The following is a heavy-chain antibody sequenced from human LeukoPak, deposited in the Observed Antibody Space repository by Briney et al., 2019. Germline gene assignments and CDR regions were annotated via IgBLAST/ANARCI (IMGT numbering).Heavy chain of an antibody. CDR2: ISRSSNI. CDR3: ARALGVVTAYFDY. V-gene: IGHV3-21*01. Sequence: GGSLRLSCAASGFTFSNYTMNWVRQAPGKGLEGFSFISRSSNIYYADSVKGRFTISRDNDKTSMYLQMNSMRAEDTAVYYCARALGVVTAYFDYWGQGMLVTVSS. J-gene: IGHJ4*02. CDR1: GFTFSNYT. D-gene: IGHD2-21*02.